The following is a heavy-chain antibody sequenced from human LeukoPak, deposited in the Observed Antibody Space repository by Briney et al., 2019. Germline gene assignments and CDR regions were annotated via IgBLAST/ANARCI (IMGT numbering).Heavy chain of an antibody. Sequence: GGSLRLSCAASGFTFSDHFLGWVRQAPGGGLEWVGRTRNKANSYITEYVATVKGRFTISRDDSKNSLYPQMSSLKTGDTAMYYCASIRGTFGYWGQGTLVTVSS. CDR2: TRNKANSYIT. D-gene: IGHD1-26*01. CDR3: ASIRGTFGY. V-gene: IGHV3-72*01. J-gene: IGHJ4*02. CDR1: GFTFSDHF.